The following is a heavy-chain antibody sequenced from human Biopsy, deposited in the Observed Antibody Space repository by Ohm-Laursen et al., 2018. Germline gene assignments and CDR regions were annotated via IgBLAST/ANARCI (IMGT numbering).Heavy chain of an antibody. CDR2: ISWDSGRI. D-gene: IGHD2-21*01. Sequence: SLRLSCAASGFTVNDHAMHWVRQPPGKGLEWVSGISWDSGRIGYADSVKGRFTVSRDNAKKSLYLEMNSLRPEDTALYYCTKDLIPAGTDVWGQGTTVAVS. V-gene: IGHV3-9*01. CDR1: GFTVNDHA. J-gene: IGHJ6*02. CDR3: TKDLIPAGTDV.